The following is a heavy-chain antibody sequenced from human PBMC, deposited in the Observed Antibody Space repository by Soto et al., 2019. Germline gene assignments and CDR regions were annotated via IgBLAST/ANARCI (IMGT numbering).Heavy chain of an antibody. V-gene: IGHV3-11*01. CDR1: GFIFRDYY. J-gene: IGHJ4*02. CDR2: ISGSGTTI. CDR3: ARDRRGQKYFDS. Sequence: PGGSLRLSCAASGFIFRDYYMSWIRQAPGRGPEWISYISGSGTTINYADSVRGRFTISRDNAKNSVYLQMDSLRVEDTALYYCARDRRGQKYFDSWGQGILVTVSS.